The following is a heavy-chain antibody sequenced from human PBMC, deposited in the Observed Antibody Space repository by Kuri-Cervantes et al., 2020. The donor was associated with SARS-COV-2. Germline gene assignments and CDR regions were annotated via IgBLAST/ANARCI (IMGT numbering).Heavy chain of an antibody. CDR1: GYTFTGYY. CDR3: ATDATVVTRSFDY. CDR2: INPNSGGT. V-gene: IGHV1-2*02. D-gene: IGHD4-23*01. J-gene: IGHJ4*02. Sequence: ASVKVSCKASGYTFTGYYMHWVRQAPGQGLEWMGWINPNSGGTNYAQKFQGRVTMTRDTSISTAYMELRSLRSDDTAVYYCATDATVVTRSFDYWGQGTLVTVSS.